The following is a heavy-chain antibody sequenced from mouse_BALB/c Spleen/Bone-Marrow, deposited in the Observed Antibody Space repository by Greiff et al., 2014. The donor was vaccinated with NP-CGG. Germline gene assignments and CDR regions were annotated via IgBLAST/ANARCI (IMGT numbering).Heavy chain of an antibody. J-gene: IGHJ4*01. Sequence: VQLKDSGGGLVQPGGSRKLSCTASGFTFSSFGMHWVRQAPEKGLEWVAYISSGSTTIYYADTVKGRFTISRDNPKNTLFLQMTSLRSEDTAMYYCARFKWGPIDYWGQGTSVTVVS. V-gene: IGHV5-17*02. CDR3: ARFKWGPIDY. CDR1: GFTFSSFG. D-gene: IGHD1-3*01. CDR2: ISSGSTTI.